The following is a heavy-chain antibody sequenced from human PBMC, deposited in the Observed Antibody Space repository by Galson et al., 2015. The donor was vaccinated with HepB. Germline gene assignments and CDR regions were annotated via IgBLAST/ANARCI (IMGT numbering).Heavy chain of an antibody. CDR2: IYYSGST. CDR1: GGSISSSSYY. V-gene: IGHV4-39*01. D-gene: IGHD2-21*01. Sequence: SETLSLTCTVSGGSISSSSYYWGWIRQPPGKGLEWIGSIYYSGSTYYNPSLKSRVTISVDTSKNQFSLKLSSVTAADTAVYYCARHTSSYCGGDCYIIDYWGQGTLVTVSS. J-gene: IGHJ4*02. CDR3: ARHTSSYCGGDCYIIDY.